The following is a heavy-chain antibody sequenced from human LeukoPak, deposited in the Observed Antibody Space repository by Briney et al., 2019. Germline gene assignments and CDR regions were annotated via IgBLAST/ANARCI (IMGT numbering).Heavy chain of an antibody. V-gene: IGHV4-61*09. CDR2: TYTSGAT. CDR1: GGSISSGSYY. J-gene: IGHJ4*02. Sequence: SETLSLTCTVSGGSISSGSYYWTWIRQPAGKGLEWIGHTYTSGATSYNPSLQSRVTISVDTPKHEFSLKLTSLTAADTAVYYCARTGGGVGWFGTIDSWGQGTLVTVSS. CDR3: ARTGGGVGWFGTIDS. D-gene: IGHD1-14*01.